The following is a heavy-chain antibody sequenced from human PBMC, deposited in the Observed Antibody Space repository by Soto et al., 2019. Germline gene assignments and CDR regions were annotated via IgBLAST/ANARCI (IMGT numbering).Heavy chain of an antibody. V-gene: IGHV3-7*01. Sequence: EVQLVQSGGNLVQPGGSLRISCAASGFTFSSSWMTWLRQAPGKGLEWVANIKQDGSEKYYVDSVKGRFTTSRDNAKNSLYLQMNSLRAEDKAMYYCARDTGCSGGSCYSYYDYWGQGTLVTVSS. D-gene: IGHD2-15*01. CDR2: IKQDGSEK. J-gene: IGHJ4*02. CDR3: ARDTGCSGGSCYSYYDY. CDR1: GFTFSSSW.